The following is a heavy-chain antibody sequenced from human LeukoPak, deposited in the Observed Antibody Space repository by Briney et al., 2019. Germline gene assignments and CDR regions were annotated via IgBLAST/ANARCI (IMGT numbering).Heavy chain of an antibody. Sequence: GGSLRLSCAASGFTFSSYAMSWVRQAPGKGLEWVSAISGSGGSTYYADSVKGRFTISRDNSKNTLYLQMNSLRAEDTAVYYWAKDPTNTMIVVVFFDYWGQGTLVTVSS. D-gene: IGHD3-22*01. CDR1: GFTFSSYA. V-gene: IGHV3-23*01. CDR2: ISGSGGST. CDR3: AKDPTNTMIVVVFFDY. J-gene: IGHJ4*02.